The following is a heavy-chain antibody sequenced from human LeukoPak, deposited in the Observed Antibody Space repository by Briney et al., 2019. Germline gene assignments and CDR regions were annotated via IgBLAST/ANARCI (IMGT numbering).Heavy chain of an antibody. CDR1: GYSISSGYY. D-gene: IGHD2-2*01. CDR2: IYHSGST. CDR3: ARGGSTSCYWY. Sequence: KPSETLSLPCAVSGYSISSGYYWGWIRQPPGKGLEWIGSIYHSGSTYYNPSLKSRVTISVDTSKNQFSLKLSSVTAADTAVYYCARGGSTSCYWYWGQGTLVTVSS. J-gene: IGHJ4*02. V-gene: IGHV4-38-2*01.